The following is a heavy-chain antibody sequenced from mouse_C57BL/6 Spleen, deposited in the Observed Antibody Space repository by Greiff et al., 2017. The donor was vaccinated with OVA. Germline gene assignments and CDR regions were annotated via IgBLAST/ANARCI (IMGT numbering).Heavy chain of an antibody. CDR2: IRSKSSNYAT. Sequence: EVMLVESGGGLVQPKGSLKLSCAASGFTFNTYAMHWVRQAPGKGLEWVARIRSKSSNYATYYADSVKDRFTISRDDSQSMLYLQMNNLKTEDTAMYYCVRGDRAQATYYAMDYWGQGTSVTVSS. CDR1: GFTFNTYA. V-gene: IGHV10-3*01. J-gene: IGHJ4*01. D-gene: IGHD3-2*02. CDR3: VRGDRAQATYYAMDY.